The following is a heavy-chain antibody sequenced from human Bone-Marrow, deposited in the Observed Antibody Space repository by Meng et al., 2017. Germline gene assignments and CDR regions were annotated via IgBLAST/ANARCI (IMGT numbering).Heavy chain of an antibody. V-gene: IGHV1-3*01. CDR3: ARRWLLVWGGYDY. D-gene: IGHD3-22*01. CDR1: GYTFTSYA. CDR2: INAGNGNT. Sequence: ASVKVSCKASGYTFTSYAMHWVRQAPGQRLEWMGWINAGNGNTKYSQKFQGRVTITRDTSASTAYMELSSLRSEDTAVYYCARRWLLVWGGYDYWGQGNRVNGYS. J-gene: IGHJ4*02.